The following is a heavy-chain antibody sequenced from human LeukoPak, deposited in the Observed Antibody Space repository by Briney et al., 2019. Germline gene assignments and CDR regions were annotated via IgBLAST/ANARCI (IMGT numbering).Heavy chain of an antibody. D-gene: IGHD1-14*01. Sequence: SETLSLTCTVSGGSIRSGGCYWGWIRQPPGEGLEWIGTIYFSGSTHYNPSLKSRVTISVDTSKNQFSLKLNSVTAADTAVYYCARGRYESTRLSAYYYYYMDVWGKGTTVTVSS. J-gene: IGHJ6*03. V-gene: IGHV4-39*01. CDR1: GGSIRSGGCY. CDR2: IYFSGST. CDR3: ARGRYESTRLSAYYYYYMDV.